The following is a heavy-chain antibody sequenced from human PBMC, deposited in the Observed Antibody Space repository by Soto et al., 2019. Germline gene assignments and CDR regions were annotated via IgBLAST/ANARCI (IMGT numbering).Heavy chain of an antibody. D-gene: IGHD3-3*01. Sequence: ASVKVSCKASGYTFTSYGISWGRQAPGQGLEWMGWISAYNGNTNYAQKLQGRVTMTTDTSTSTAYMELRSLRSDYTAVYYWARVLSSYVFWSGPPTHYGGQGTLVT. J-gene: IGHJ4*02. CDR1: GYTFTSYG. CDR2: ISAYNGNT. V-gene: IGHV1-18*04. CDR3: ARVLSSYVFWSGPPTHY.